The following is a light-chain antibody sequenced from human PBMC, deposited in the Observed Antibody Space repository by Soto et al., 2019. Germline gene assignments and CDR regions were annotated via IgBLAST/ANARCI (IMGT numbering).Light chain of an antibody. Sequence: DIQMTQSPSSLSASVGDRLTITCRASQGISSYLNWYQQKPGKAPKLLIYAASSMQSRVTSRFTGSGSGTDFTLTISSLQPEDFATYYCHQSYSTPRTFGQGTRLEIK. CDR2: AAS. V-gene: IGKV1-39*01. CDR3: HQSYSTPRT. J-gene: IGKJ5*01. CDR1: QGISSY.